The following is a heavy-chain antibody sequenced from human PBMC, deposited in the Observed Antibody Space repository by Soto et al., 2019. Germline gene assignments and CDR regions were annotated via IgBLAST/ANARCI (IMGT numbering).Heavy chain of an antibody. CDR3: ARDGYYGSGSYGMDV. Sequence: QVQLVQSGSEVKKPGASVKVSCKTSGYTFNNYGISWVRQAPGQGLEWMGWISDYNGNTNYPQKFQGRVTMTTDTSTKTVYMVLTSLRPDDTAVYSCARDGYYGSGSYGMDVWGRGTTVTVSS. CDR2: ISDYNGNT. V-gene: IGHV1-18*01. CDR1: GYTFNNYG. D-gene: IGHD3-10*01. J-gene: IGHJ6*02.